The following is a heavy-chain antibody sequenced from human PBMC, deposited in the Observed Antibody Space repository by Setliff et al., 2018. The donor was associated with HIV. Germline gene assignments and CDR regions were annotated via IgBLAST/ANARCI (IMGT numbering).Heavy chain of an antibody. J-gene: IGHJ4*02. Sequence: SETLSLTCSVSGGSVGSGSYYWSWIRQSPGKGLEWLGYIYYSGSTTYNPSLRSRVTIPIDTSKNQFSLNLRSVTAAGTSVYYCARDPPGYDDSKDYWGQRKLVTVSS. D-gene: IGHD4-17*01. V-gene: IGHV4-61*01. CDR3: ARDPPGYDDSKDY. CDR2: IYYSGST. CDR1: GGSVGSGSYY.